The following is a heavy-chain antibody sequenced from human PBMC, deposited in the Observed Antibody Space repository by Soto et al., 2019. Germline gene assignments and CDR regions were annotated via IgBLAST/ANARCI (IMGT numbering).Heavy chain of an antibody. CDR3: ARQVGLGHWYFDL. D-gene: IGHD2-2*01. Sequence: QLQLQESGPGLVKPSETLSLTCAVSGGSISSSDFWWGWIRQPPGKGLEWIGSIFYSGSTHDNPSLKSRVTISVATSKNQFSLRLSSVTAADTAVYYCARQVGLGHWYFDLWGRGTLVTVSS. CDR2: IFYSGST. V-gene: IGHV4-39*01. J-gene: IGHJ2*01. CDR1: GGSISSSDFW.